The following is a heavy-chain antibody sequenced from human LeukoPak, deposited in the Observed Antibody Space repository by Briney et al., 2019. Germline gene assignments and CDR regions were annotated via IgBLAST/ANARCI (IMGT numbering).Heavy chain of an antibody. CDR1: GYTFTADYY. D-gene: IGHD1-26*01. CDR3: ARGIGGANDAFDI. V-gene: IGHV1-2*02. Sequence: GASVKVSCKASGYTFTADYYIHWVRQAPGQGLEWMGWINPNSGGTNYVQKFQGRVTMTRDTSISTAYMELSRLRSDDTAVYYCARGIGGANDAFDIWGQGTMVTVSS. CDR2: INPNSGGT. J-gene: IGHJ3*02.